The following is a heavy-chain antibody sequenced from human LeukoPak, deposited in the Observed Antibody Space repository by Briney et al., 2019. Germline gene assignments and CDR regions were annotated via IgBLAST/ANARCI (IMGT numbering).Heavy chain of an antibody. V-gene: IGHV4-30-2*01. CDR1: GGSISSGGYS. D-gene: IGHD3-3*01. CDR3: ARRSYYDLYFDY. Sequence: PSQTLSLTCAVSGGSISSGGYSWSWIRQPPGKGLEWIGYIYHSGSTYYNPSLKSRVTISVDTSKNQFSLKLSSVTAADTAVYYCARRSYYDLYFDYWGQGTLVTVSS. J-gene: IGHJ4*02. CDR2: IYHSGST.